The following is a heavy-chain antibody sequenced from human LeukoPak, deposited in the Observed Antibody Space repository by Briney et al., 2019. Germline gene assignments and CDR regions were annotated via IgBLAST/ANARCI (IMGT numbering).Heavy chain of an antibody. V-gene: IGHV1-69*04. CDR1: GGTFSSYA. Sequence: GASVKVSCKASGGTFSSYAISWVRQAPGQGLEWMGRTIPILGIANYAQKFQGRVTITADKSTSTAYMELSSLRSEDTAVYYCACSSTSGAFDYWGQGTLVTVSS. CDR3: ACSSTSGAFDY. J-gene: IGHJ4*02. D-gene: IGHD2-2*01. CDR2: TIPILGIA.